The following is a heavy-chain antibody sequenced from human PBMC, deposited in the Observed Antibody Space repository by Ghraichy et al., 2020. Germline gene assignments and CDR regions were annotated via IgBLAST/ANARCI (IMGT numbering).Heavy chain of an antibody. D-gene: IGHD3-9*01. V-gene: IGHV3-7*03. J-gene: IGHJ4*02. CDR2: IKQDGSEK. CDR3: ARVVLTGYYSEYYFDY. Sequence: GGSLRLSCAASGFTFSSYWMSWVRQAPGKGLEWVANIKQDGSEKYYVDSVKGRFTISRDNAKNSLYLQMNSLRAEDTAVYYCARVVLTGYYSEYYFDYWGQGTLVTVSS. CDR1: GFTFSSYW.